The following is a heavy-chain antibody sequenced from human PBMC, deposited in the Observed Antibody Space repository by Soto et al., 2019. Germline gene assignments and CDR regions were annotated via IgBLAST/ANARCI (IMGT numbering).Heavy chain of an antibody. CDR1: GYTFTSYF. CDR3: ARGRLGYGDYEAEYFQH. V-gene: IGHV1-18*01. J-gene: IGHJ1*01. CDR2: ISAYNGNT. Sequence: ASVKVSCNASGYTFTSYFISWVRQAPGQGLEWMGWISAYNGNTNYAQKLQGRVTMTTDTSTSTAYMELRSLRSDDTAVYYCARGRLGYGDYEAEYFQHWGQGTLVTVSS. D-gene: IGHD4-17*01.